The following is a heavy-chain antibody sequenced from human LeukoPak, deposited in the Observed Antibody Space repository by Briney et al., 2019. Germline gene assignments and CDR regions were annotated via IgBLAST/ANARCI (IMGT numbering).Heavy chain of an antibody. V-gene: IGHV3-21*01. Sequence: PGGSLRLSCVVSGFTFNRCWMNWVRQAPGKGLEWVSSISSSSSYIYYADSVKGRFTISRDNAKNSLYLQMNSLRAEDTAVYYCARVGPSSGWYPDYWGQGTLVTVSS. J-gene: IGHJ4*02. CDR3: ARVGPSSGWYPDY. CDR2: ISSSSSYI. D-gene: IGHD6-19*01. CDR1: GFTFNRCW.